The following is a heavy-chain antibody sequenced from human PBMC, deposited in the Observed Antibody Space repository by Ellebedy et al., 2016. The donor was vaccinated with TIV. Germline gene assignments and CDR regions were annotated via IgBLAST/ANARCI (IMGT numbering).Heavy chain of an antibody. CDR1: GFAFSNNW. D-gene: IGHD2-8*01. J-gene: IGHJ4*02. CDR2: ISADGSVI. Sequence: GESLKISXAASGFAFSNNWMHWVRQAPGKGLVWVSRISADGSVIIYGDSMEGRFTISRDNAKNTLFLQMDSLRVEDTAVYYCAKWYMRGDTSSPPYHLAHWGQGTRVTVSS. CDR3: AKWYMRGDTSSPPYHLAH. V-gene: IGHV3-74*01.